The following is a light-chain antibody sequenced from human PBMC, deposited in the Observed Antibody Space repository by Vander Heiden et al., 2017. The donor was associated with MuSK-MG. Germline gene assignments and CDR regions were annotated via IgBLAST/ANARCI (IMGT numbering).Light chain of an antibody. V-gene: IGKV4-1*01. J-gene: IGKJ2*01. CDR3: QQYYGSPPYT. CDR1: QSVLHGSNNKNY. Sequence: DIVMTQSPDSLAVSLGERATINCKSSQSVLHGSNNKNYFAWYQQKPGQPPKLLIYWASTRESGVPDRFSGSGSGTDFTLTITNLQAEDVAVYYCQQYYGSPPYTFGQGTKVEIK. CDR2: WAS.